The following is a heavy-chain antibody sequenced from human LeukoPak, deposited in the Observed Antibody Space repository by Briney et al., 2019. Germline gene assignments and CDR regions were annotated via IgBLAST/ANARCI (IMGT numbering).Heavy chain of an antibody. J-gene: IGHJ5*02. CDR2: MNPNSGNT. D-gene: IGHD3-10*01. CDR3: AADARITMGFDP. Sequence: ASVKVSCKASGYSFTSHDINWVRQATGQGLEWMGWMNPNSGNTGYAQKFQGRVSMTRDTSINTAYMELHSLRSEDTAVYYCAADARITMGFDPWGQGTLVTVSS. CDR1: GYSFTSHD. V-gene: IGHV1-8*01.